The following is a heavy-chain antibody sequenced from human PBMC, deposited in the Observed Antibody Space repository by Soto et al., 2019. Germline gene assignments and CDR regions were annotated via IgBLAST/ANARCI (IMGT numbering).Heavy chain of an antibody. Sequence: NPGGSLRLSCAASGFTFSNAWMSWVRQAPGKGLEWVGRIKSKTDGGTTDYAAPVKGRFTISRDDSKNTLYLQMNSLKTEDTAVYYCTTDRTYNWNDVNWFDPWGQGTLVTVS. V-gene: IGHV3-15*01. D-gene: IGHD1-1*01. J-gene: IGHJ5*02. CDR3: TTDRTYNWNDVNWFDP. CDR1: GFTFSNAW. CDR2: IKSKTDGGTT.